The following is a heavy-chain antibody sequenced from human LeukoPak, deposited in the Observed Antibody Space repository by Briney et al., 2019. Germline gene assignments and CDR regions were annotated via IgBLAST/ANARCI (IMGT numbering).Heavy chain of an antibody. V-gene: IGHV4-4*07. Sequence: GSLRLSCTVSGNSISSYYWSWIRQPAGKGLEWIGRIYTSGSTNYNPSLKSRVTMSVDTSKNQFSLNLSSVTAADTAFYYCARETTGLARYFDYWGQGTLVTVSS. CDR1: GNSISSYY. J-gene: IGHJ4*02. D-gene: IGHD4-11*01. CDR3: ARETTGLARYFDY. CDR2: IYTSGST.